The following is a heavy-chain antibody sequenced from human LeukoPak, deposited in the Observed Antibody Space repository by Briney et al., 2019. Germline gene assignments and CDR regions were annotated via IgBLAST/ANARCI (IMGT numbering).Heavy chain of an antibody. V-gene: IGHV3-7*01. CDR1: GFTFSRYW. D-gene: IGHD3-10*01. Sequence: GGSLRLSCAASGFTFSRYWMNWVRQAPGKGLEWVANIYQDGSDKYYVESVKGRFTISRDNAKNSLYLQMNSLRAEDTAVYYCARGPSSSNLLWFDYWGQGTLVTVSS. CDR3: ARGPSSSNLLWFDY. CDR2: IYQDGSDK. J-gene: IGHJ4*02.